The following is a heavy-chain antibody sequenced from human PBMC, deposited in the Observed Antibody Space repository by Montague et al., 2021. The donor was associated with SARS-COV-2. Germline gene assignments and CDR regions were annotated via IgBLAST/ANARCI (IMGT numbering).Heavy chain of an antibody. Sequence: SLRLSCAASGFTFKDYYMSWIRQAPGKGLEWISYISGSRSYTNYADSVKGRFTISRDNAKNSLFLQMNDLRVEDSAVYFRARDTYYYETSRYYTDFWGQGILVSVSS. D-gene: IGHD3-22*01. V-gene: IGHV3-11*05. CDR3: ARDTYYYETSRYYTDF. CDR2: ISGSRSYT. CDR1: GFTFKDYY. J-gene: IGHJ4*02.